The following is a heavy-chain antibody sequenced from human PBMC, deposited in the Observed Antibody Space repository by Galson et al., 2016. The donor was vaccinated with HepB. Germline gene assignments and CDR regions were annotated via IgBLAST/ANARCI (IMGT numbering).Heavy chain of an antibody. Sequence: SLRLSCAAPGFTFSSYAMGWVRQAPGKGLEWVSGLSGDGDNTYYADSVKGRFTISRDNTKNTLYLQMNSLRVEDTAFYYCARENRGYTCGQGTLVTVSS. CDR1: GFTFSSYA. J-gene: IGHJ5*02. CDR2: LSGDGDNT. CDR3: ARENRGYT. V-gene: IGHV3-23*01. D-gene: IGHD5-18*01.